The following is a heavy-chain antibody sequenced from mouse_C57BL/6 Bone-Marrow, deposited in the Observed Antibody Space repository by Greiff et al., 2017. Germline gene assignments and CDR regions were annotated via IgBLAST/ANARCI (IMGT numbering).Heavy chain of an antibody. Sequence: VQLQQSGTELVKPGASVKLSCKASGYTFTSYWMHWVKQRPGQGLEWIGNINPSNGGTNYNEKFKSKATLTVDKSSSTAYMQLSSLTSEDSAVYYCARGFTTVVASPYWGQGTLVTVSA. D-gene: IGHD1-1*01. CDR1: GYTFTSYW. CDR2: INPSNGGT. V-gene: IGHV1-53*01. J-gene: IGHJ3*01. CDR3: ARGFTTVVASPY.